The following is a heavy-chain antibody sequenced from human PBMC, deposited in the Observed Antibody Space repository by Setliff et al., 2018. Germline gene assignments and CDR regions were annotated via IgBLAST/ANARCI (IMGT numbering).Heavy chain of an antibody. D-gene: IGHD3-22*01. Sequence: GGSLRLSCAASGFTFSGYWMTWVRQAPGKGLEWVANIQEDGGQENYVDSVKGRFTISRDNTENSVFLQMNSLRVEDTAVYYCARDESPQDSLDSKTYYYDALDVWGQGTMVTVSS. CDR1: GFTFSGYW. CDR2: IQEDGGQE. J-gene: IGHJ3*01. V-gene: IGHV3-7*01. CDR3: ARDESPQDSLDSKTYYYDALDV.